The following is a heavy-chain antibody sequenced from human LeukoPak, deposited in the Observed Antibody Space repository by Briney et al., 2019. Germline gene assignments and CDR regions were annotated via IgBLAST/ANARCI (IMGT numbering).Heavy chain of an antibody. V-gene: IGHV3-21*05. Sequence: GGSLRLSCAASGFIFSTYDMNWVRQAPGKGLEWVSYISSSSSYTNYADSVKGRFTISRDNAKNSLYLQMNSLRAEDTAVYYCARDFYGSGSYYLWGQGTLVTVSS. J-gene: IGHJ4*02. CDR3: ARDFYGSGSYYL. CDR1: GFIFSTYD. CDR2: ISSSSSYT. D-gene: IGHD3-10*01.